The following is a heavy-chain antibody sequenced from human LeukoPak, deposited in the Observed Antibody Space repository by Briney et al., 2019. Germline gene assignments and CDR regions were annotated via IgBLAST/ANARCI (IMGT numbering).Heavy chain of an antibody. V-gene: IGHV3-23*01. CDR1: WFTLKRYG. J-gene: IGHJ4*02. Sequence: GSLRLFCAGSWFTLKRYGIELVPPAPREGLGVGSAISGSGGSTYYADSVKGRFTISRDNSKNTLYLQMNSLRAEDTAVYYCAKARIVGATSPFDYWGQGTLVTVSS. CDR3: AKARIVGATSPFDY. CDR2: ISGSGGST. D-gene: IGHD1-26*01.